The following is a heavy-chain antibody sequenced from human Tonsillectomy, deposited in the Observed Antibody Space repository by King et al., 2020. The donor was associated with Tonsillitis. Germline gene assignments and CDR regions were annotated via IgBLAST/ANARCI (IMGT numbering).Heavy chain of an antibody. CDR2: IKQDGSKT. V-gene: IGHV3-7*01. Sequence: VRLVESGGGLVQPGGSLRLSCAASGFTFSTYWLTWVRQAPGKGLEWVANIKQDGSKTHYVDSVKGRFTVSRDNAKNSLYLQMNNLGVEDTAVYYCARDSSPALSGSWYDAFDVWGQGTVVTVS. CDR1: GFTFSTYW. D-gene: IGHD3-22*01. CDR3: ARDSSPALSGSWYDAFDV. J-gene: IGHJ3*01.